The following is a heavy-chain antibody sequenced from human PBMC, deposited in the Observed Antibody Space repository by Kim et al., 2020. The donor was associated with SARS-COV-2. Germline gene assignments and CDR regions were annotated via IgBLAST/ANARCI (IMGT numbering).Heavy chain of an antibody. V-gene: IGHV3-49*02. CDR3: TRGTGIVGATTDYDY. Sequence: ASVKSRFTISRDDSKSIAYLQMNSLKTEDTAVYYCTRGTGIVGATTDYDYWGQGALVTVPS. J-gene: IGHJ4*02. D-gene: IGHD1-26*01.